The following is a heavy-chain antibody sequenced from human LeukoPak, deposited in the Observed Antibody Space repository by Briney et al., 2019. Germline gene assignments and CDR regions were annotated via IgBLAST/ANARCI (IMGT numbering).Heavy chain of an antibody. Sequence: PSETLSLTCTVSGGSISSYYWSWIRQPPGKGLEWIGRIYTSGSTNYNPSLKSRVTISVDTSKNQFSLKLSSVTAADTALYYCARHSSYHDSQYFQHWGQGTLVTVSS. CDR1: GGSISSYY. CDR2: IYTSGST. D-gene: IGHD3-22*01. V-gene: IGHV4-4*07. CDR3: ARHSSYHDSQYFQH. J-gene: IGHJ1*01.